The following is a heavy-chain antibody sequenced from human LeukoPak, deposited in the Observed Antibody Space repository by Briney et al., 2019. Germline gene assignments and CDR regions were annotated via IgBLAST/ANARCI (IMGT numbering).Heavy chain of an antibody. CDR3: AKRMGDY. CDR1: GFNFSSHA. J-gene: IGHJ4*02. V-gene: IGHV3-23*01. Sequence: QPGGSLRLSCEASGFNFSSHAMSWVRPAPGKGLEWVSSIRYSGGSTFYADSVQGRFTISRDNSKNTLYLQMNSLRSEYTAIYFCAKRMGDYWGQGTLVTVSS. D-gene: IGHD2-8*01. CDR2: IRYSGGST.